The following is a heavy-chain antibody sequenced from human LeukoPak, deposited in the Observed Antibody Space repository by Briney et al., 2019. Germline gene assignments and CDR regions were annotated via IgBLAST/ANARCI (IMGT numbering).Heavy chain of an antibody. CDR1: GYTFTSYD. J-gene: IGHJ6*03. D-gene: IGHD3-3*01. CDR2: MNPNSGNT. CDR3: ARGPYYDFWIHPYYYYYYMDV. V-gene: IGHV1-8*01. Sequence: ASVKVSCKASGYTFTSYDINWVRLATGQGLEWMGWMNPNSGNTGYAQKFQGRVTMTRNTSISTAYMELSSLRSEDTAVYYCARGPYYDFWIHPYYYYYYMDVWGKGTTVTVSS.